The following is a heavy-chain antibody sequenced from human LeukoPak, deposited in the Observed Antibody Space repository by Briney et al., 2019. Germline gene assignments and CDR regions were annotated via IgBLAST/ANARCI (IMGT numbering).Heavy chain of an antibody. J-gene: IGHJ6*03. CDR1: GFTFSSYE. D-gene: IGHD5-12*01. V-gene: IGHV3-48*03. Sequence: GGSLRLSCAASGFTFSSYEMNWVRQAPGKGLEWVSYISSSGSTIYYADSVKGRFTTSRDNAKNSLFLQMNSLRVEDTAVYYCARAKHGYSGYDKYYYYYYMDVWGKGTTVTISS. CDR2: ISSSGSTI. CDR3: ARAKHGYSGYDKYYYYYYMDV.